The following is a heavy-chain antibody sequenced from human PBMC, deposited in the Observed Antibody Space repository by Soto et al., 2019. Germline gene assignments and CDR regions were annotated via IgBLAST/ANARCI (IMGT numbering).Heavy chain of an antibody. Sequence: ASVKVSCKASGYTFTGYYMHGVLQSPVQWLEWMGCINPNSGGTNYAQKFQGWVTMTRDTSISTAYMELSRLRSDDTAVYYCARANLPGIAAAATGYFQHWGQGTLVTVSS. CDR1: GYTFTGYY. CDR2: INPNSGGT. J-gene: IGHJ1*01. V-gene: IGHV1-2*04. CDR3: ARANLPGIAAAATGYFQH. D-gene: IGHD6-13*01.